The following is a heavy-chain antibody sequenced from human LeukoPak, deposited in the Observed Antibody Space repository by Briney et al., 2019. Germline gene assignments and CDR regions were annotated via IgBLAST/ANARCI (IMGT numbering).Heavy chain of an antibody. CDR3: ARHQSHVVGSDY. CDR1: VGSIRNYY. Sequence: SEALSLTCTVSVGSIRNYYWSWIRQPPGQGLEWVGYISYSGTTGNNPSLRSRVTISVDTSKNQFSLKLSSVTAADTAVYYCARHQSHVVGSDYWGQGTLVTVSS. J-gene: IGHJ4*02. CDR2: ISYSGTT. D-gene: IGHD1-26*01. V-gene: IGHV4-59*08.